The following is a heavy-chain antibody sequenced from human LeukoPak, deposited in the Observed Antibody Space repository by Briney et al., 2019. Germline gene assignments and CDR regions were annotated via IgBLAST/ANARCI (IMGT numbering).Heavy chain of an antibody. V-gene: IGHV3-30*03. Sequence: GGSLRLSCAASGFTFSSYGMHWVRQAPGKGLEWVAVISYDGSNKYYADSVKGRFTISRDNSKNTLYLQMNSLRAEDTAVYYCARAPKYSSSWWFDYWGQGTLVTVSS. D-gene: IGHD6-13*01. CDR2: ISYDGSNK. CDR3: ARAPKYSSSWWFDY. CDR1: GFTFSSYG. J-gene: IGHJ4*02.